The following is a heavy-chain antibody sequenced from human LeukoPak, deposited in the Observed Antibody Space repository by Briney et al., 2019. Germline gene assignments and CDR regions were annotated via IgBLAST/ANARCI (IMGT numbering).Heavy chain of an antibody. D-gene: IGHD2-21*01. CDR1: GFSFSSHW. J-gene: IGHJ4*02. CDR3: ASFGISWRSSY. CDR2: ISDDGSYT. V-gene: IGHV3-74*01. Sequence: GGSLRLSCAASGFSFSSHWVHWARQAPGKGLVWVSRISDDGSYTSNVDSVKGRFTISRDNVNNMLYLHMNSLRAEDTAVYYCASFGISWRSSYWGQGTLVTVSS.